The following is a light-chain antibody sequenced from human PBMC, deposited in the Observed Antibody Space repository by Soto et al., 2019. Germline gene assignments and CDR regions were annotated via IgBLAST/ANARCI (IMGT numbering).Light chain of an antibody. CDR2: LAS. V-gene: IGKV3D-11*03. CDR1: QAVNTR. Sequence: EIVLTQSPATLSSFPGDRVTLSCRASQAVNTRLAWYQHKPGQAPRLLIYLASNRAAGVPARFSGSGSGTDFTLTISRLEPEDSAVYYCQQHGTTFGQGTKVDIK. CDR3: QQHGTT. J-gene: IGKJ1*01.